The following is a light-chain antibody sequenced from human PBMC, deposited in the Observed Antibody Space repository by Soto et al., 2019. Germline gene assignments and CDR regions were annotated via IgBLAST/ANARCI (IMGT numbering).Light chain of an antibody. Sequence: QSALTQPACVSGSPGQSITISCTGTSSDVGSYNLVSWCQQHPGKAPKLMIYEGSKRPSGVSNRFSGSKSGNTASLTISGLQAEDEADYYCCSYAGSGTWVFGGGTKLTVL. CDR2: EGS. J-gene: IGLJ3*02. V-gene: IGLV2-23*01. CDR3: CSYAGSGTWV. CDR1: SSDVGSYNL.